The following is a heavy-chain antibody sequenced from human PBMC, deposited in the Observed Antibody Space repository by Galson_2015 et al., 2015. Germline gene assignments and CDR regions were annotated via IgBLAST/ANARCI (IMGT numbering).Heavy chain of an antibody. D-gene: IGHD2-15*01. Sequence: SVKVSCKASGYTFTSYAMHWVRQAPGQRLEWMGWINAGNGNTKYSQKFQGSVTITRDTSASTAYMELSSLRSEDTAVYYCARDRGADCSGGSCTRGSFDPWGQGTLVTVSS. V-gene: IGHV1-3*01. CDR1: GYTFTSYA. CDR3: ARDRGADCSGGSCTRGSFDP. CDR2: INAGNGNT. J-gene: IGHJ5*02.